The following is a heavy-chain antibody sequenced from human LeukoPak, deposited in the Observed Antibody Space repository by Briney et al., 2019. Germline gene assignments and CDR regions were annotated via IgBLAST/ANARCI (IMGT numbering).Heavy chain of an antibody. CDR3: AKDVGRSGGIAAAGEGDY. V-gene: IGHV3-23*01. Sequence: GGSLRLSCADSGFTVSSNYMRWVRQAPGKGLEWVSAISGSGGSTYYADSVKGRFTISRDNSKNTLYLQMNSLRAEDTAVYYCAKDVGRSGGIAAAGEGDYWGQGTLVTVSS. J-gene: IGHJ4*02. CDR2: ISGSGGST. D-gene: IGHD6-13*01. CDR1: GFTVSSNY.